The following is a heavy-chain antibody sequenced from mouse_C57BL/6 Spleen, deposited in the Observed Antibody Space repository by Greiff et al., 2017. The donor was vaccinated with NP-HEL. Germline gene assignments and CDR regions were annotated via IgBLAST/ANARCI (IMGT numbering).Heavy chain of an antibody. CDR3: TKLVPLYYFDY. CDR1: GFTFSSYA. D-gene: IGHD4-1*01. V-gene: IGHV5-9-1*02. CDR2: ISSGGDYI. J-gene: IGHJ2*01. Sequence: EVQGVESGEGLVKPGGSLKLSCAASGFTFSSYAMSWVRQTPEKRLEWVAYISSGGDYIYYADTVKGRFTISRDNARNTLYLQMSSLKSEDTAMYYCTKLVPLYYFDYWGQGTTLTVSS.